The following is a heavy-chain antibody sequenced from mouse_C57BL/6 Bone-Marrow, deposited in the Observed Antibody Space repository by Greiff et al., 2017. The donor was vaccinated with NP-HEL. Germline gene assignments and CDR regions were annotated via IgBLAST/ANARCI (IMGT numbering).Heavy chain of an antibody. Sequence: EVMLVESGGGLVQPGGSMKLSCAASGFTFSDAWMDWVRQSPEKGLEWVAEIRNKANNHATYYAESVKGRFTISRDDSKSSVYLQMNSLRAEDTGIYYCTGVTTVVATKGFAYWGQGTLVTVSA. CDR2: IRNKANNHAT. D-gene: IGHD1-1*01. J-gene: IGHJ3*01. CDR1: GFTFSDAW. V-gene: IGHV6-6*01. CDR3: TGVTTVVATKGFAY.